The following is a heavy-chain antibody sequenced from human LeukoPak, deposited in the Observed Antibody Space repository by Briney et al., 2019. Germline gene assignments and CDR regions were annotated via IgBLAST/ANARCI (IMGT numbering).Heavy chain of an antibody. V-gene: IGHV4-59*08. D-gene: IGHD2-2*01. CDR2: IYYSGST. Sequence: PSGTLSLTCTVSGGCISSNYWSWIRQPPGKGLEYIGYIYYSGSTNYNPSLKSRVTISVDTSKNQFSLKLSSVTAADTAVYYCARREPAGAYDYWGQGTLVTVSS. J-gene: IGHJ4*02. CDR1: GGCISSNY. CDR3: ARREPAGAYDY.